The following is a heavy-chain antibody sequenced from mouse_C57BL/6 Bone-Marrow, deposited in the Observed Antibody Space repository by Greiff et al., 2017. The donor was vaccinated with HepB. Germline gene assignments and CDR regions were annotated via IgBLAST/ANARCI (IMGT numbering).Heavy chain of an antibody. J-gene: IGHJ4*01. CDR1: GFTFSDYG. Sequence: EVMLVESGGGLVQPGGSLKLSCAASGFTFSDYGMAWVRQAPRKGPEWVAFISNLAYSIYYADTVTGRFTISRENAKNTLYLEMSSLRSEDTAMYYCARRGSRGYYAMDYWGQGTSVTVSS. CDR3: ARRGSRGYYAMDY. D-gene: IGHD1-1*01. V-gene: IGHV5-15*04. CDR2: ISNLAYSI.